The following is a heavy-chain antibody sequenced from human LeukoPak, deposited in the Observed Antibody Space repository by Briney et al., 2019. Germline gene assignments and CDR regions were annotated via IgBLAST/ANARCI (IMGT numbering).Heavy chain of an antibody. J-gene: IGHJ4*02. V-gene: IGHV3-30*18. CDR1: GFTFSSYG. Sequence: GGSLRLSCAASGFTFSSYGMHWVRQAPGKGLEWVAVISYDGSNKYYADSVKGRFTISRDNSKKTLYLQMNSLRAEDTAVYYCAKDRSSGWQNPDYWGQGTLVTVSS. D-gene: IGHD6-19*01. CDR3: AKDRSSGWQNPDY. CDR2: ISYDGSNK.